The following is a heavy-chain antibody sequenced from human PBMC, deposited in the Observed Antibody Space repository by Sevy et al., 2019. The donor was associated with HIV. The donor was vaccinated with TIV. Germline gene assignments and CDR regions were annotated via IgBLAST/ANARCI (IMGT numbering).Heavy chain of an antibody. CDR2: ISSSSSYI. J-gene: IGHJ4*02. CDR1: GFTFSSYS. V-gene: IGHV3-21*01. D-gene: IGHD6-6*01. Sequence: GGSLRLSCAASGFTFSSYSMNWVRQAPGKGLEWVSSISSSSSYIYYADSLKGRFTISRDNAKNSLYLQMNSLRAEDTAVYYCARDLREYSSSSKYYFDYWGQGILVTVSS. CDR3: ARDLREYSSSSKYYFDY.